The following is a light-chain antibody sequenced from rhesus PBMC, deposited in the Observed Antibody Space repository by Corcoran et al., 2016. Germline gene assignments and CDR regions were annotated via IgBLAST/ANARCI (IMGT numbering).Light chain of an antibody. V-gene: IGLV2-11*01. CDR3: SSYEATDTFI. CDR1: SSDIGRYNY. CDR2: KVN. Sequence: QSAPIQSPSVSGYLGQSVTISCTGTSSDIGRYNYVSWYRQKPGTTTKLMMYKVNMRPSGVSDRSSGSKSGNTASLTISGLQAEDEADYYWSSYEATDTFIFGAGTRLTVL. J-gene: IGLJ1*01.